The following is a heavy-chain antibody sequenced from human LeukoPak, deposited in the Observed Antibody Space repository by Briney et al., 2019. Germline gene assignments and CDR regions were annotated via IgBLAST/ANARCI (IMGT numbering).Heavy chain of an antibody. Sequence: GGSLRLSCAASGFTFSSYCLHWVRQAPGKGLVWVSRINIDGSTTNYADSVKGRFTISRDNAKNTVHLQMNSLRAEDTAVYHCARGASRAYYMDVWGKGTTVTVSS. CDR2: INIDGSTT. CDR3: ARGASRAYYMDV. J-gene: IGHJ6*03. V-gene: IGHV3-74*01. CDR1: GFTFSSYC. D-gene: IGHD2-21*01.